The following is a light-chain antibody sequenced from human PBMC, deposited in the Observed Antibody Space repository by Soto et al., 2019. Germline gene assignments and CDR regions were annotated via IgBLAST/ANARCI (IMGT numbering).Light chain of an antibody. Sequence: EIVMTQSPVTLSASPGESATLSCRAAQDVTTNFAWYQLRRGQPPRLLIYDISTRATGVPARFSGSGSGTEFTLTISGLQSEDFALYFCQQYNNWPFSFGPGTRLEIK. CDR2: DIS. J-gene: IGKJ5*01. CDR3: QQYNNWPFS. CDR1: QDVTTN. V-gene: IGKV3-15*01.